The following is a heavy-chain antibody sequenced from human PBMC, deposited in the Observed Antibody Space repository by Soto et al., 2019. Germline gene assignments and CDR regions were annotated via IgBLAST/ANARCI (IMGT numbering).Heavy chain of an antibody. CDR2: IYYSGST. D-gene: IGHD6-6*01. CDR1: GGSISSSSYY. J-gene: IGHJ5*02. Sequence: QLQLQESGPGLVKPSETLSLTCTVSGGSISSSSYYWGWIRQPPGKGLEWIGSIYYSGSTYYNPSLKSRVTISVDTSKNQFPLKLSSVTAADTAVYYCARSGYSSSIVWFDPWGQGTLVTVSS. CDR3: ARSGYSSSIVWFDP. V-gene: IGHV4-39*01.